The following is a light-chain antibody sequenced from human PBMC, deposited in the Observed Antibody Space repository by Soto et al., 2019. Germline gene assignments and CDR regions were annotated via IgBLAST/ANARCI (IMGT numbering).Light chain of an antibody. J-gene: IGKJ1*01. CDR1: QSVRSN. CDR3: QQYNNGPPWT. V-gene: IGKV3-15*01. Sequence: EIVSAQSPVTLSVSPGERATLSCRASQSVRSNLAWYQQKPGQAPRLLMYDASTRATGIPARFSGSGSGTEFTLTISSLQSEDFAVYYCQQYNNGPPWTFGQGTKV. CDR2: DAS.